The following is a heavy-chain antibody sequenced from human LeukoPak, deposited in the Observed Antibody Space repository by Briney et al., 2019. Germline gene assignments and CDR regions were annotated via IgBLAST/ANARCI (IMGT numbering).Heavy chain of an antibody. CDR1: GFTFSSYE. CDR3: ARDRYPPNFDY. V-gene: IGHV3-48*03. CDR2: ISSSGSTI. D-gene: IGHD1-1*01. J-gene: IGHJ4*02. Sequence: GGSLRLSCAASGFTFSSYEMNWVRQAPGEGLEWVSYISSSGSTIYYADSVKGRFTISRDNAKNSLYLQMNSLRAEDTAVYYCARDRYPPNFDYWGQGTLVTVSS.